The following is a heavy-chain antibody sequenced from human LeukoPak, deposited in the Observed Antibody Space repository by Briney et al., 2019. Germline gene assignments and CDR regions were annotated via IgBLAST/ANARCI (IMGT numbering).Heavy chain of an antibody. CDR3: TRADPYYYYMDV. J-gene: IGHJ6*03. CDR1: GFTVSSNY. Sequence: PGGSLRLSCAVSGFTVSSNYMSWVRQAPGKGLEWVSVLYNDGSTYYADSVKGRFTISRDNSKNTLYLQVNSLRAEDTAVYYCTRADPYYYYMDVWGKGTTVTISS. CDR2: LYNDGST. V-gene: IGHV3-53*01.